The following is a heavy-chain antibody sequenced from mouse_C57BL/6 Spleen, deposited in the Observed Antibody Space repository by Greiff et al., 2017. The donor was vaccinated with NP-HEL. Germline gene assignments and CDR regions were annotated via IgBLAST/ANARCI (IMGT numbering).Heavy chain of an antibody. CDR2: INPNNGGT. CDR3: ARDQNAMDY. Sequence: EVKLQESGPELVKPGASVKIPCKASGYTFTDYNMDWVKQSHGKSLEWIGDINPNNGGTIYNQKFKGKATLTVDKSSSTAYMELRSLTSEDTAVYYCARDQNAMDYWGQGTSVTVSS. J-gene: IGHJ4*01. V-gene: IGHV1-18*01. CDR1: GYTFTDYN.